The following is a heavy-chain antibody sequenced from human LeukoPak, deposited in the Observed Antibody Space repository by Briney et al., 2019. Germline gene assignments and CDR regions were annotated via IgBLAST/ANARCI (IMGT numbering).Heavy chain of an antibody. Sequence: GGSLRLSCAASGFTFSNYWMSWARQAPGKGLEWVANIKQDGSEKYYMDSVKGRFTISRDNAKNSLYLQMNSLRAEDMAVYYCARALNLLDPVTLDYWGQGTLVTVSS. D-gene: IGHD1-1*01. CDR3: ARALNLLDPVTLDY. CDR1: GFTFSNYW. CDR2: IKQDGSEK. J-gene: IGHJ4*02. V-gene: IGHV3-7*01.